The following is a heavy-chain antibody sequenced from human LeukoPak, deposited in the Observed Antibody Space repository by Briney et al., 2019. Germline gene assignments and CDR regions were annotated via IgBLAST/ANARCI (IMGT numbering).Heavy chain of an antibody. CDR3: ARDRSSGYYGSSDY. J-gene: IGHJ4*02. D-gene: IGHD3-22*01. CDR2: ISSSSSTI. V-gene: IGHV3-48*01. CDR1: GFTFSSYS. Sequence: PGGSLRLSCAASGFTFSSYSMNWVRQAPGKGLEWVSYISSSSSTIYYADSVKGRFTISRDNAKNSLYLQMNSLRADDTAVYYCARDRSSGYYGSSDYWGQGTLVTVSS.